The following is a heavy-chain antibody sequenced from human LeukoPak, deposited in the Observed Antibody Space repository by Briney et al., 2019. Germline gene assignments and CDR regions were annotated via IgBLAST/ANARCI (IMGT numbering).Heavy chain of an antibody. CDR2: IYTSGST. D-gene: IGHD2-15*01. CDR1: GGSISSYY. V-gene: IGHV4-4*07. Sequence: PSETLSLTCTVSGGSISSYYWSWIRQPAGKGLEWIGRIYTSGSTNYNPSLKSRVTMSVDTSKNQFSLKLSSVTAADTAVYYCARDEGYCSGGSCSPKAYNWFDPWGQGTLVTVSS. CDR3: ARDEGYCSGGSCSPKAYNWFDP. J-gene: IGHJ5*02.